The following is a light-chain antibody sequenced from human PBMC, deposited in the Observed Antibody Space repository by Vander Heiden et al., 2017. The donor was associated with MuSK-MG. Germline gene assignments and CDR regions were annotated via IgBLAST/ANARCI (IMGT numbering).Light chain of an antibody. J-gene: IGKJ1*01. V-gene: IGKV1-5*03. CDR3: QQYYSHWT. CDR1: ESISSW. CDR2: KAS. Sequence: DIQMTQSPSTLSASVGDRVTITCRASESISSWLAWYQQKPGKAPKLLIYKASSLESGVPSRFSGSGSGTEFTLTISSLQPDDFATYYCQQYYSHWTLGQGTKVEIK.